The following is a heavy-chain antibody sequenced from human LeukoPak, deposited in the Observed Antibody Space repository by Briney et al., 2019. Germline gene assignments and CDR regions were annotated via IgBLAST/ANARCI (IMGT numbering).Heavy chain of an antibody. V-gene: IGHV3-43*01. D-gene: IGHD3-10*02. J-gene: IGHJ4*02. CDR3: AELGITMIGGV. CDR2: ISRNGAAT. CDR1: GLSFGDYT. Sequence: TGGSLRLSCEASGLSFGDYTMHWVRQAPGKGLEWVSFISRNGAATKYADSVRGRFTISRDNAKNSLYLQMNSLRAEDTAVYYCAELGITMIGGVWGQGTLVTVSS.